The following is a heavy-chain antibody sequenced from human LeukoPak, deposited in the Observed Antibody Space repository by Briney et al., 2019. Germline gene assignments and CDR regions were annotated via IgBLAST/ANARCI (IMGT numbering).Heavy chain of an antibody. D-gene: IGHD5-18*01. J-gene: IGHJ6*02. CDR2: IYYSGST. CDR1: GDSISNYY. Sequence: SETLSLTCTVSGDSISNYYWSWIRQPPGKGLEWIGYIYYSGSTNYNPSLKSRVTISVDTSKNQFSLKLSSVTAADTAVYYCASGKSGYSYGYEVYYYYGMDVWGQGTTVTISS. V-gene: IGHV4-59*08. CDR3: ASGKSGYSYGYEVYYYYGMDV.